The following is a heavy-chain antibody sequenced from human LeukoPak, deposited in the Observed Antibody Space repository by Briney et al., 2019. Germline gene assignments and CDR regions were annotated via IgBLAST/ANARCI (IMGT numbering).Heavy chain of an antibody. Sequence: SETLSLTCTVSGYSISSGYYWGWIRQPPGKGLEWIGSIYHSGSTYYNPPLKSRVTISVDTSKNQFSLKLSSVTAADTAVYYCARVYRYYYYYYYMDVWGKGTTVTVSS. CDR2: IYHSGST. CDR1: GYSISSGYY. CDR3: ARVYRYYYYYYYMDV. D-gene: IGHD1-14*01. J-gene: IGHJ6*03. V-gene: IGHV4-38-2*02.